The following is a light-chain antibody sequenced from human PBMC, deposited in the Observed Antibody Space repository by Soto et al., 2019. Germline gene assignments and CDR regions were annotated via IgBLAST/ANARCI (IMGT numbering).Light chain of an antibody. V-gene: IGLV2-11*01. J-gene: IGLJ3*02. CDR2: DVF. Sequence: QSALTQPRSVSGSPGQSVTISCTGTSSDVGGYNYVSWYQQKPGEVPKVIIYDVFKRPSGVPDRFFGSKSGNTATLTISGLQGDDEADFHCCSYAGRFIWLFGGGTKVTV. CDR1: SSDVGGYNY. CDR3: CSYAGRFIWL.